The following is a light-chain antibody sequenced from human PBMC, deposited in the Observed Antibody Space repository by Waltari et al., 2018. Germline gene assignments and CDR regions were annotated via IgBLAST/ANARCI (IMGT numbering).Light chain of an antibody. J-gene: IGKJ2*01. V-gene: IGKV1-17*01. Sequence: DIQMTQSPSSLSASIGDRVTVTCRASQGVNKDLSWYQQKSGKAPTLLIYAASKLQTGVSSRFSGSGAGRDFTLTISSPQPEDVATYYCLQEYSPPDTFGQGTKVDIK. CDR1: QGVNKD. CDR2: AAS. CDR3: LQEYSPPDT.